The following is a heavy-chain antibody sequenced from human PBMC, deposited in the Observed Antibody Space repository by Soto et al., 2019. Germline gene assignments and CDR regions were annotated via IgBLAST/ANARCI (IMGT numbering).Heavy chain of an antibody. CDR1: GGSFSGYY. CDR3: ARDAPGVAPY. J-gene: IGHJ4*02. CDR2: INHRGST. Sequence: SETLSLTCAVYGGSFSGYYWSWIRQPPGRGLEWMGEINHRGSTNYNPALKSRILISIDTSKNQFSLRLTSVTAADTAVYYCARDAPGVAPYWGQGTLVTVSS. D-gene: IGHD2-15*01. V-gene: IGHV4-34*09.